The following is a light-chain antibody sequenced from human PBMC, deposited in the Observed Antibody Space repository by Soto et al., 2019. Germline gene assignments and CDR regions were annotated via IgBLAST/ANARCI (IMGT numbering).Light chain of an antibody. V-gene: IGKV3-20*01. CDR3: QQYGSSPLT. Sequence: EIVLMQSPGTLSLSPGERVTLSCRASQSVSSDLAWYQQKPGQAPRLLIYGASGRATGIPDRFSGSGSGTDFTLTISRLEPEDFAVYYCQQYGSSPLTFGGGAKVDIK. J-gene: IGKJ4*01. CDR1: QSVSSD. CDR2: GAS.